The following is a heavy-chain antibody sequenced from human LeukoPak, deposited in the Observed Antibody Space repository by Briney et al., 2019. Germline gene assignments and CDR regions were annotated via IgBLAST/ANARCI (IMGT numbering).Heavy chain of an antibody. V-gene: IGHV3-9*01. J-gene: IGHJ4*02. Sequence: PGGSLRLSCAASGFTFDDYAMHWVRQAPGKGLEWVSGISWNSGSIGYADSVKGRFTISRDNAKNSLYLQMNSLRGEDTAFYYCVKGATTSSSWKFDYFDCWGQGTLVTVSS. CDR1: GFTFDDYA. D-gene: IGHD6-13*01. CDR2: ISWNSGSI. CDR3: VKGATTSSSWKFDYFDC.